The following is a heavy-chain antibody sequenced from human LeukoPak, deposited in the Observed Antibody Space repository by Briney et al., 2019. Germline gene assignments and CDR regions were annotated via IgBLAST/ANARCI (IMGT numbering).Heavy chain of an antibody. CDR1: GDSISNYY. J-gene: IGHJ4*02. CDR2: IYSSEAT. Sequence: SETLSLTCTVSGDSISNYYWSWIRQPAGKGLEWIGRIYSSEATSYNPSLKSRVAISVDASKNQFSLKVDSVTTADTAVYYCARGDYDFWSGNWRFDTWGQGTLVTVSS. CDR3: ARGDYDFWSGNWRFDT. D-gene: IGHD3-3*01. V-gene: IGHV4-4*07.